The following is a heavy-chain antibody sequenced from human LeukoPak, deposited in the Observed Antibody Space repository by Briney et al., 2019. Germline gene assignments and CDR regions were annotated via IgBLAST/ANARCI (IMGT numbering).Heavy chain of an antibody. V-gene: IGHV3-7*03. D-gene: IGHD1-26*01. CDR3: ARVGWELLNLHFDP. CDR2: IKKDGSQK. Sequence: GGSLRLSCAASGFTFSNAWMSWVRQAPGKGPEWVASIKKDGSQKYYVDSVKGRFTISRDNAQNSLYLQMNSLRVEDTAIYSCARVGWELLNLHFDPWGQGTLVTVSS. J-gene: IGHJ5*02. CDR1: GFTFSNAW.